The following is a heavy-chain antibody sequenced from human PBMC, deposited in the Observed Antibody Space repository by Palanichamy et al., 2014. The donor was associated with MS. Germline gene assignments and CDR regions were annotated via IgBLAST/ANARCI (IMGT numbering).Heavy chain of an antibody. J-gene: IGHJ6*02. CDR1: GGSISSGGYS. CDR2: IYHSGST. Sequence: QLQLQESGSGLVKPSQTLSLTCAVSGGSISSGGYSWSWIRQPPGKGLEWIGYIYHSGSTYYNPSLKSRVTISVDRSKNQFSLKLSSVTAADTAVYYCARGGGWYSYYYYGMDVWGQGTTVTVSS. CDR3: ARGGGWYSYYYYGMDV. V-gene: IGHV4-30-2*01. D-gene: IGHD6-19*01.